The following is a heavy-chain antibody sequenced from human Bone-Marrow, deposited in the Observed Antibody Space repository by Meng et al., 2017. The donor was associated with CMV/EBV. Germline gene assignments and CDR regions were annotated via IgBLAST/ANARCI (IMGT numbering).Heavy chain of an antibody. Sequence: ASVKVFCKASGYTFTSYYMHWVRQAPGQGLEWMGIINPSGGSTSYAQKFQGRVTMTRDTSTSTVYMELSSLRSEDTAVYYCARGGPRSTIFGVATHRGMDVWGQGTTVTVSS. J-gene: IGHJ6*02. D-gene: IGHD3-3*01. CDR3: ARGGPRSTIFGVATHRGMDV. V-gene: IGHV1-46*01. CDR1: GYTFTSYY. CDR2: INPSGGST.